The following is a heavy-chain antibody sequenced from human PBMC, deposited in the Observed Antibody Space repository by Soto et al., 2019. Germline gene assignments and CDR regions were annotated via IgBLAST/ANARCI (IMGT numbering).Heavy chain of an antibody. J-gene: IGHJ4*02. Sequence: QVQLVESGGGVVQPGRSLRLSCADSGFTFSSYAMHWDRQAPGTGLEWVAVISYDGRDKYYPDSVKGRFTISRDNSQKPLYLQMNRLRAEDTAGYYCARSAGGSYPQYDYWGKGTLVTFSS. V-gene: IGHV3-30*04. CDR3: ARSAGGSYPQYDY. CDR1: GFTFSSYA. CDR2: ISYDGRDK. D-gene: IGHD1-26*01.